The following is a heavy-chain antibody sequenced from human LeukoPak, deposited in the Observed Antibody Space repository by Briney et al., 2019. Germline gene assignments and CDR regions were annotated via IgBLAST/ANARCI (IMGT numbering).Heavy chain of an antibody. CDR1: GFTFSSYA. CDR2: ISDSGGST. D-gene: IGHD2-21*02. V-gene: IGHV3-23*01. Sequence: GGSLRLSCAASGFTFSSYAMSWVRQAPGKGLEWVSVISDSGGSTYYADSVKGRFTISRDNSKNTLYLQMNSLRAEDTAVYYCASDSYSPEYFQHWGQGTLVTVSS. J-gene: IGHJ1*01. CDR3: ASDSYSPEYFQH.